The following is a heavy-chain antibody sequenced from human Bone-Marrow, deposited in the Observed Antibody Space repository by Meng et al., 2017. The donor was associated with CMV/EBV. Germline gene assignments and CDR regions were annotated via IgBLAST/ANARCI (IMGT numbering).Heavy chain of an antibody. CDR3: AREGSEDAFDI. V-gene: IGHV1-18*04. CDR2: ISAYNGNT. Sequence: ASVKVSCKASGYTFIVYYMHWVRQAPGQGLEWMGWISAYNGNTNYAQKLQGRVTMTTDTSTSTAYMELRSLRSDDTAVYYCAREGSEDAFDIWGQGTMVTVSS. D-gene: IGHD3-10*01. J-gene: IGHJ3*02. CDR1: GYTFIVYY.